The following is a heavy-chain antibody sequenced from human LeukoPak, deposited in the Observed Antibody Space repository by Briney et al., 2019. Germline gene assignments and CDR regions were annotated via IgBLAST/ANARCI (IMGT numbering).Heavy chain of an antibody. CDR2: IWYDGSNK. CDR3: AKLGVGSTDYFDY. Sequence: GGSLRLSCAASGFTFSSYGMHWVRQAPGKGLEWVAVIWYDGSNKYYADSVKGRFTISRDNSKNTLYLQMSSPRAEDTAVYYCAKLGVGSTDYFDYWGQGTLVTVSS. V-gene: IGHV3-33*06. J-gene: IGHJ4*02. CDR1: GFTFSSYG. D-gene: IGHD1-26*01.